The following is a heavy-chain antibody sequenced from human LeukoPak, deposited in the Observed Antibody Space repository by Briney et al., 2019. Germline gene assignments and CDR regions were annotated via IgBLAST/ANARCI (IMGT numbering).Heavy chain of an antibody. Sequence: GASVKVSCKASGYTFTSYGISWVRQAPGQGLEWMGGIIPILGTADYAQKFQGRVTITADESTSTAYMELSSLRSEDTAVYYCTRGKDYYGSGSYYKLRYYFDYWGQGTLVTVSS. CDR2: IIPILGTA. D-gene: IGHD3-10*01. CDR1: GYTFTSYG. V-gene: IGHV1-69*13. CDR3: TRGKDYYGSGSYYKLRYYFDY. J-gene: IGHJ4*02.